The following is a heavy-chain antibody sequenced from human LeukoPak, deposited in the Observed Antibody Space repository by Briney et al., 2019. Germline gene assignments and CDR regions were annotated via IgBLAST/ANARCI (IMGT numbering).Heavy chain of an antibody. D-gene: IGHD3-3*01. CDR1: GYTFTGSY. Sequence: GASVKVSCKASGYTFTGSYMHWVRQAPGQGLEWMGWINPNSGGTNYAQKFQGRVTMTRDTSISTAYMELSRLRSDDTAVYYCARWNTIFGVVTHWYFDLWGRGTLVTVSS. J-gene: IGHJ2*01. CDR2: INPNSGGT. CDR3: ARWNTIFGVVTHWYFDL. V-gene: IGHV1-2*02.